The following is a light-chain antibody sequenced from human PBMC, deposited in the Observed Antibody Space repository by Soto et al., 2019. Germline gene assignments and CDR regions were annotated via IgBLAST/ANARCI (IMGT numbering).Light chain of an antibody. CDR3: QLRRNWPPEYT. J-gene: IGKJ2*01. CDR1: QSISSY. V-gene: IGKV3-11*01. Sequence: EIVLTQSPATLSLSPGERATLSCRASQSISSYLTWFQHKPGQAPRLLIYDASNRAAGIPARVSGSGSGTDLTLPISSLEPEDFAVYYWQLRRNWPPEYTLGQGTQLEMK. CDR2: DAS.